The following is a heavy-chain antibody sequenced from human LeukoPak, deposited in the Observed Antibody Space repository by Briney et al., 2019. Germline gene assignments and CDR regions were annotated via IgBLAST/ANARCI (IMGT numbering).Heavy chain of an antibody. CDR1: GYTFTSYA. V-gene: IGHV1-3*01. CDR3: ASPTYYYDSSGYHWNDAFDI. Sequence: ASVKVSCKASGYTFTSYAMHWVRQAPGQRLEWMGWINAGNGNTKYSQKFQGRVTITRDTSASTAYMELSSLRSEDTAVYYCASPTYYYDSSGYHWNDAFDIWGQGTMVTVSS. CDR2: INAGNGNT. J-gene: IGHJ3*02. D-gene: IGHD3-22*01.